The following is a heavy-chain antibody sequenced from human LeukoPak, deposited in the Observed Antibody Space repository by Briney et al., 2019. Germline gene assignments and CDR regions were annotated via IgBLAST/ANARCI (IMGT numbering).Heavy chain of an antibody. Sequence: PGGSLRLSCAASGITFSSYWMSWVRQAPGKGLGWVANIKQDGSEKYYVDSVKGRFTISRDNAKNSLYLRMNSLRAEDTAVYYCARGYTDGYNPDYWGQGTLVTVSS. V-gene: IGHV3-7*04. CDR3: ARGYTDGYNPDY. J-gene: IGHJ4*02. CDR1: GITFSSYW. D-gene: IGHD5-24*01. CDR2: IKQDGSEK.